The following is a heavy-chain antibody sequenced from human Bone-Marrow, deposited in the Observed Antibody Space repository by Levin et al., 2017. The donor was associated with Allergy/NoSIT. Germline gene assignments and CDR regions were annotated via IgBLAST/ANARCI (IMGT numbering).Heavy chain of an antibody. D-gene: IGHD6-6*01. J-gene: IGHJ6*02. CDR1: GFNFYEHY. CDR2: ISADTSRT. Sequence: GESLKISCVASGFNFYEHYMHWVRQSPGGGLEWVAGISADTSRTYFGDSVQDRFAISRQTSKNTVTLFLNSLTVKDTGVYYCVRGEDTSRPFYRCYGMDVWGQGTTVIVSS. V-gene: IGHV3-30*09. CDR3: VRGEDTSRPFYRCYGMDV.